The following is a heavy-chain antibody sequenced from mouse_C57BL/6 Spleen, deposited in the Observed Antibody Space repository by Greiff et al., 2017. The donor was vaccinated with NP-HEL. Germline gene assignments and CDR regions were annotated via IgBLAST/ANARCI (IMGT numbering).Heavy chain of an antibody. Sequence: DVKLVESGGGLVKPGGSLKLSCAASGFTFSSYTMSWVRQTPEQRLEWVATISGGGGNTYYPDSVKGRFTISRDNAKNTLYLQMSSLRSEDTALYYCARHEMVTSYAMDYWGQGTSVTVSS. CDR2: ISGGGGNT. D-gene: IGHD2-3*01. CDR3: ARHEMVTSYAMDY. CDR1: GFTFSSYT. V-gene: IGHV5-9*01. J-gene: IGHJ4*01.